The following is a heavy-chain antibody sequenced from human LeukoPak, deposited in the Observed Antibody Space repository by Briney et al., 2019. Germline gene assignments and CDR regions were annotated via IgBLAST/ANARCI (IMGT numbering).Heavy chain of an antibody. Sequence: PGGSLRLSCAGSGFTFSSYAMSWVRQAPGRGLEWVSGISASGGRTYYADSVKGRFTISRDTSKNTLYLQMNSLRVEDTAVYYCARVGYCSSGICYGMDVWGPGTTVSVSS. CDR3: ARVGYCSSGICYGMDV. CDR1: GFTFSSYA. CDR2: ISASGGRT. J-gene: IGHJ6*02. V-gene: IGHV3-23*01. D-gene: IGHD2-2*01.